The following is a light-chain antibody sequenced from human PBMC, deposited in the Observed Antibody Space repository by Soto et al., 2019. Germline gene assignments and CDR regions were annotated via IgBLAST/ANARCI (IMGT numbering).Light chain of an antibody. J-gene: IGKJ1*01. Sequence: EIVMTQSPATLSVSLGERATLSCRASQSVSNSLAWYQQKPGQAPRLLIYGASTRETGIPARFSGSGSGTEFTLTISSLQSEDFAVYYCQQYNNWPETFGQGTKVDIK. CDR2: GAS. CDR3: QQYNNWPET. V-gene: IGKV3-15*01. CDR1: QSVSNS.